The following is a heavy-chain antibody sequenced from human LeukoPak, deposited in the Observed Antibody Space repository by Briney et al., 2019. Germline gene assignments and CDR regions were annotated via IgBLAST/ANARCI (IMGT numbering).Heavy chain of an antibody. Sequence: GGPLRLSCAASGFTFSSYEMNWVRQAPGKGLEWVSYISSSGSTIYYADSVKGRFTISRDNAKNSLYLQMNSPRAEDTAVYYRAREQWLVKSYYYGMDVWGQGTTVTVSS. CDR2: ISSSGSTI. CDR3: AREQWLVKSYYYGMDV. D-gene: IGHD6-19*01. V-gene: IGHV3-48*03. J-gene: IGHJ6*02. CDR1: GFTFSSYE.